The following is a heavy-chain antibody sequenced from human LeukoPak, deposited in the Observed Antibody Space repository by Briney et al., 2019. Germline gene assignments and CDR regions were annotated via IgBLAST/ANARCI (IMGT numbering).Heavy chain of an antibody. Sequence: SETLSLTCAVYGGSFGGYYWSWIRQPPGKGLEWIGEINHSGGTNYNPSLKSRVTISVDTSKNQFSLKLSSVTAADTAVYYCAGGGGGNWFDPWGQGTLVTVSS. CDR1: GGSFGGYY. CDR2: INHSGGT. V-gene: IGHV4-34*01. J-gene: IGHJ5*02. D-gene: IGHD2-15*01. CDR3: AGGGGGNWFDP.